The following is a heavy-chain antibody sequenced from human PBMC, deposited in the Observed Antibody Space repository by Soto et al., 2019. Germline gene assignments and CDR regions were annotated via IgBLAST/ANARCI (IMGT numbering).Heavy chain of an antibody. CDR2: IYPGDSNA. CDR1: GMTFSTTV. D-gene: IGHD2-21*01. Sequence: PXESLKLSWKCSGMTFSTTVSGLVLQMPGKGLEHMGLIYPGDSNAIYSPSFQGQVTISVDKSISTAYLQWSGLKASDTAMYYCASQIMVMLGSGFDIWGQGTMVTVSS. V-gene: IGHV5-51*01. J-gene: IGHJ3*02. CDR3: ASQIMVMLGSGFDI.